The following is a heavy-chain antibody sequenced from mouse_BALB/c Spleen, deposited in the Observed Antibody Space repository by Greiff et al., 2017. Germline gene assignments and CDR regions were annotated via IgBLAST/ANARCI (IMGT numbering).Heavy chain of an antibody. CDR3: ARSTALLRLPFAY. CDR1: GYSITSDYA. J-gene: IGHJ3*01. CDR2: ISYSGST. Sequence: EVQLQESGPGLVKPSQSLSLTCTVTGYSITSDYAWNWIRQFPGNKLEWMGYISYSGSTSYNPSLKSRISITRDTSKNQFFLQLNSVTTEDTATYYCARSTALLRLPFAYWGQGTLVTVSA. V-gene: IGHV3-2*02. D-gene: IGHD1-2*01.